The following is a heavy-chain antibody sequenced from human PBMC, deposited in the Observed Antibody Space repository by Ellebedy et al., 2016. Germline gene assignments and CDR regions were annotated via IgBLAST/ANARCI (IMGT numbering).Heavy chain of an antibody. CDR2: IIPILGIA. V-gene: IGHV1-69*04. Sequence: ASVKVSCKASGYTFTSYDINWVRQAPGQGLEWMGRIIPILGIANYAQKFQGRVTITADKSTSTAYMELSSLRSEDTAVYYCARDFWSGYSLLDYYGMDVWGQGTTVTVSS. CDR1: GYTFTSYD. D-gene: IGHD3-3*01. CDR3: ARDFWSGYSLLDYYGMDV. J-gene: IGHJ6*02.